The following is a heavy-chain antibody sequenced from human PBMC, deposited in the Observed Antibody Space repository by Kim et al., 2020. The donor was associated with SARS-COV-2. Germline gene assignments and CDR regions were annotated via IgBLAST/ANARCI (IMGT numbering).Heavy chain of an antibody. D-gene: IGHD6-13*01. V-gene: IGHV4-39*01. CDR1: GGSISSSSYY. Sequence: SETLSLTCTVSGGSISSSSYYWGWIRQPPGKGLEWIGSIYYSGSTYYNPSLKSRVTISVDTSKNQFSLKLSSVTAADTAVYYCASSSSSWYWFDPWGQGTLVTVSS. CDR2: IYYSGST. J-gene: IGHJ5*02. CDR3: ASSSSSWYWFDP.